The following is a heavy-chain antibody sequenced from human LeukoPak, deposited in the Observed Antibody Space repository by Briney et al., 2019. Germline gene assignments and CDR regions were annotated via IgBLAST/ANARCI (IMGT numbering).Heavy chain of an antibody. D-gene: IGHD3-9*01. CDR1: GFTFSSYS. CDR2: ISSSSSYI. Sequence: GGSLRLSCAASGFTFSSYSMNWVRQAPGKGLEWVSSISSSSSYIYYADSVKGRFTISRDNAKNSLYLQMNSLRAEDTAVYYCAFPLRYGRAFGIWGQGTMVTVSS. CDR3: AFPLRYGRAFGI. J-gene: IGHJ3*02. V-gene: IGHV3-21*01.